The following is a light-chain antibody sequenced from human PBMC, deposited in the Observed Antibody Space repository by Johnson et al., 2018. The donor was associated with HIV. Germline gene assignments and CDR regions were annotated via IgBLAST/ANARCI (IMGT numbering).Light chain of an antibody. J-gene: IGLJ1*01. CDR2: ETT. CDR3: GTWASSLSAGV. CDR1: SSNIGNNY. Sequence: QSILTQPPSVSAAPGQKVTISCSGSSSNIGNNYVSWYQQLPGTAPKLLIYETTKRPSGIPDRFSGSKSGTSATLGITGLQTGDEAEYYCGTWASSLSAGVFGTGTKVTVL. V-gene: IGLV1-51*02.